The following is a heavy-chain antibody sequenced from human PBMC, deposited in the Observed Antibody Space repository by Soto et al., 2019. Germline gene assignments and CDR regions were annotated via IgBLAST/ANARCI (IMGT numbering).Heavy chain of an antibody. J-gene: IGHJ6*02. CDR3: ARLQYYYGSGSSDYYYYGMDV. V-gene: IGHV5-51*01. CDR1: GYSFTSYW. D-gene: IGHD3-10*01. Sequence: PXGSLKISCKGSGYSFTSYWIGWVRQMPGKGLEWMGIIYPGDSDTRYSPSFQGQVTISADKSISTAYLQWSSLKASDTAMYYCARLQYYYGSGSSDYYYYGMDVWGQGTTVTASS. CDR2: IYPGDSDT.